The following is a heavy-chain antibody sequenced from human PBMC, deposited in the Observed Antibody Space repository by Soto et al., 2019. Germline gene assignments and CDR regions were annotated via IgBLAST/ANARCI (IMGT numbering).Heavy chain of an antibody. CDR2: IHQREST. D-gene: IGHD2-15*01. V-gene: IGHV4-4*02. Sequence: SETLSLTCAVSGGSVSSNNCWFWVRQPPGKGLEWIGEIHQRESTNLNPSLKSRVTISVDRSKNDFSLKVKSVTAADTAVYYCGCRVEDISYDYYGMDVWGQGTTVTVSS. CDR1: GGSVSSNNC. CDR3: GCRVEDISYDYYGMDV. J-gene: IGHJ6*02.